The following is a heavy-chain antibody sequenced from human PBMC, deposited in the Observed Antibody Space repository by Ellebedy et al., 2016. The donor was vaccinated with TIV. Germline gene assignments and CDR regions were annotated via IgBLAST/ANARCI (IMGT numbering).Heavy chain of an antibody. J-gene: IGHJ4*02. CDR1: GFSFSSYA. Sequence: GESLKISCVASGFSFSSYALSWVRQAPGKGLEWVSGIVGSGATKYADSVKAKSTVDLQMNSLRADDTAIYYCAKDRIFGDGYWVFDFWGQGTVV. D-gene: IGHD5-18*01. V-gene: IGHV3-23*01. CDR2: IVGSGAT. CDR3: AKDRIFGDGYWVFDF.